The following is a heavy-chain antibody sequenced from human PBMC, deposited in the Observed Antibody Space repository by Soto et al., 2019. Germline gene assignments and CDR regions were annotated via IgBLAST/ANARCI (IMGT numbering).Heavy chain of an antibody. V-gene: IGHV1-18*01. Sequence: QVQLVQSGPEVRKPGASVKVSCKASGYTFPSYGISWVRQAPGQGLEWMGWINAYSGHTKYAQRLQGRLTMTADTSTSTASMELRSLSPDDTAVYYCARTCNTPSCQYGLDVWGQGTTVSVSS. CDR2: INAYSGHT. CDR3: ARTCNTPSCQYGLDV. CDR1: GYTFPSYG. J-gene: IGHJ6*02. D-gene: IGHD2-2*01.